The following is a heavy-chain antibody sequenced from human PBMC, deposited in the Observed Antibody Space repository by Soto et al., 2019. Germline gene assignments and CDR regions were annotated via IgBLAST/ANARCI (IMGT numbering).Heavy chain of an antibody. D-gene: IGHD3-3*01. Sequence: QVQLQESGPGLVKPSQTLSLTCTVSGGSISSGGYYWSWIRQHPGKGLEWIGYIYYSGSTYYNPSLKSRVTISVDTSKNQFSLKLSSVTAADTAVYYCARVGPWGFLDTLVIDYWGQGTLVTVSS. V-gene: IGHV4-31*03. CDR3: ARVGPWGFLDTLVIDY. CDR1: GGSISSGGYY. CDR2: IYYSGST. J-gene: IGHJ4*02.